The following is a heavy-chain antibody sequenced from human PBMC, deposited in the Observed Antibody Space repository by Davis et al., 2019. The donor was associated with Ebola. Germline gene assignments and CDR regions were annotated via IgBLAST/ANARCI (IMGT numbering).Heavy chain of an antibody. CDR3: ATGATYYYAD. CDR2: ISYDGSKK. D-gene: IGHD3-22*01. Sequence: GESLKISCAASGFTFNNAWMSWVRQAPGKGLEWEAVISYDGSKKYYADSVKGRFTMSRDNSRKMAFLQMSSLGADDTAVYYCATGATYYYADWGQGTQVTVSS. J-gene: IGHJ4*02. CDR1: GFTFNNAW. V-gene: IGHV3-30*03.